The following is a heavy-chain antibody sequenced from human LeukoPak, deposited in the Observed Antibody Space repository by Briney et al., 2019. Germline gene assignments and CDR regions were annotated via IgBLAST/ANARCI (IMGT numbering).Heavy chain of an antibody. Sequence: GGSLRLSCVASGFTFSIYAMSWVRQTPGKGLEWVSAISGSGGSTYYADSVKGRFTISRDNSKNTLYLQMNSLRAEDTAVYYCAKDLQSIAARSGLDYWGQGTLVTVSS. CDR2: ISGSGGST. CDR3: AKDLQSIAARSGLDY. V-gene: IGHV3-23*01. CDR1: GFTFSIYA. D-gene: IGHD6-6*01. J-gene: IGHJ4*02.